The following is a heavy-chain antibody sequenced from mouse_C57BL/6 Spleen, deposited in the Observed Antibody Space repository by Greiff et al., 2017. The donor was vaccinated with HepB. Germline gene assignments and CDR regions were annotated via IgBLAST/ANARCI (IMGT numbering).Heavy chain of an antibody. V-gene: IGHV5-4*01. Sequence: EVKLVESGGGLVKPGGSLKLSCAASGFTFSSYAMSWVRQTPEKRLEWVATISDGGSYTYYPDNVKGRFTISRDNAKNNLYLQMSHLKSEDTAMYYGARDYYGSSYEYIDVGGTGTTVTVSS. CDR2: ISDGGSYT. CDR3: ARDYYGSSYEYIDV. D-gene: IGHD1-1*01. J-gene: IGHJ1*03. CDR1: GFTFSSYA.